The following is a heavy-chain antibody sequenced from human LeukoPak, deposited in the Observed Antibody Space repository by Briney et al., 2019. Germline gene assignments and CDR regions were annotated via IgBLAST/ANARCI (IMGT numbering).Heavy chain of an antibody. CDR1: GGSISSSSYY. D-gene: IGHD3/OR15-3a*01. J-gene: IGHJ4*02. Sequence: PSETLSLTCTVSGGSISSSSYYWGWIRQPPGKGLEWIGSIYYSGSTYYNSSLRSRVTISVDTSKNQFSLKLTSVTAADTAVYYCARQTGSGLFILPGGQGTVVTVS. CDR2: IYYSGST. V-gene: IGHV4-39*01. CDR3: ARQTGSGLFILP.